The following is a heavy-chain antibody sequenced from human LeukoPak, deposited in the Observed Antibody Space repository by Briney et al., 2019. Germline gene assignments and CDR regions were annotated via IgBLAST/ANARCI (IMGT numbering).Heavy chain of an antibody. Sequence: PGGSLRLSCAASGFTVSSNYMSWVRQAPGKGLEWVSVIYSGGSTYYADSVTGRFTISRDNSKNTLYLQMNSLRAEDTAVYYCARERAAAGTSYFDYWGQGTLVTVSS. V-gene: IGHV3-66*02. CDR1: GFTVSSNY. D-gene: IGHD6-13*01. CDR3: ARERAAAGTSYFDY. J-gene: IGHJ4*02. CDR2: IYSGGST.